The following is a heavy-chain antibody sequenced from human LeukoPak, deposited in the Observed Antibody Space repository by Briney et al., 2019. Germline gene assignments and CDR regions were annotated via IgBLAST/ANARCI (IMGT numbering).Heavy chain of an antibody. CDR2: ISGSGAST. CDR3: VKYYDSSGSYYFDY. J-gene: IGHJ4*02. V-gene: IGHV3-23*01. CDR1: GFTFSSYA. D-gene: IGHD3-22*01. Sequence: GGSLRLSCAASGFTFSSYAMSWVRQAPGKGLEWVSTISGSGASTYYADSVKGRFTISRDNSKNTLYLQMNNLRAEDTAVYYCVKYYDSSGSYYFDYWGQGTLVTVSS.